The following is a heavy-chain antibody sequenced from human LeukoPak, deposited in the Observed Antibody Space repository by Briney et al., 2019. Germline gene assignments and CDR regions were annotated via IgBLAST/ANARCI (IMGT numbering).Heavy chain of an antibody. V-gene: IGHV1-69*13. CDR2: IIPIFGTA. CDR1: GGTFSSYA. CDR3: ARADNGVKEQLVPNYYYGMDV. Sequence: VASVKVSCKASGGTFSSYAISWVRQAPGQGLEWMGGIIPIFGTANYAQKFQGRVTITADESTSTAYMELSSLRSEDTAVYYCARADNGVKEQLVPNYYYGMDVWGQGTTVTVSS. J-gene: IGHJ6*02. D-gene: IGHD6-13*01.